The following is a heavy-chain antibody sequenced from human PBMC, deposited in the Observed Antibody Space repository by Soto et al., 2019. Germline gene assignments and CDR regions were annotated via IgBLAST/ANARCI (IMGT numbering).Heavy chain of an antibody. CDR3: ARGFIDVVVVVAATNYDY. V-gene: IGHV4-34*01. CDR1: GGSFSGYY. Sequence: SETLSLTCAVYGGSFSGYYWSWIRQPPGKGLEWIGEINHSGSTNYNPSLKSRVTISVDTSKNQFSLKLSSVTAADTAVYYCARGFIDVVVVVAATNYDYWGQGTLVTVSS. CDR2: INHSGST. D-gene: IGHD2-15*01. J-gene: IGHJ4*02.